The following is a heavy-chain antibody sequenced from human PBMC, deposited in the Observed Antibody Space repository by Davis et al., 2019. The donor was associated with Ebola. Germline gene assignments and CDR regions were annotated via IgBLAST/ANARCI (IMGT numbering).Heavy chain of an antibody. CDR3: ARRALEGGWAY. CDR2: INTDGSST. Sequence: GESLKISCAASGFTFSSYWMHWVRQAPGKGPVWVSRINTDGSSTSYADSVKGRFTISRDNAKNTLYLQMNNLRAEDTAVYYCARRALEGGWAYWGQGTLVTVSS. D-gene: IGHD2-15*01. V-gene: IGHV3-74*01. CDR1: GFTFSSYW. J-gene: IGHJ4*02.